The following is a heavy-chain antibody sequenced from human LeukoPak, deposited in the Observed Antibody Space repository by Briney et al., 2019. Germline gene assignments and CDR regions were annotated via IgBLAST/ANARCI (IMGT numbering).Heavy chain of an antibody. D-gene: IGHD3-10*01. CDR1: GFTFSSYW. CDR3: ARGGDVLLWFGELSAVPTQEYYFDY. J-gene: IGHJ4*02. CDR2: IKQDGSEK. V-gene: IGHV3-7*01. Sequence: PGGSLRLSCAASGFTFSSYWMSWVRQAPGKGLERVANIKQDGSEKYYVDSVRGRFTISRDNAKNSLYLQMNSLRAEDTAVYYCARGGDVLLWFGELSAVPTQEYYFDYWGQGTLVTVSS.